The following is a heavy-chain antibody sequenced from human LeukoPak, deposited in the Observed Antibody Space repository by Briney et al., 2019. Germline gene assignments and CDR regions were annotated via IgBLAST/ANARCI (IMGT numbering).Heavy chain of an antibody. CDR3: ARGKGYSSHYYYYMDV. CDR2: INPNSGDT. J-gene: IGHJ6*03. Sequence: ASVKVSCKASGYTFTDYSMHWVRQAPGQGLEWMGWINPNSGDTKSAQQFEDRVTMTSDTSIGTACMELSRLRSDDTAVYYCARGKGYSSHYYYYMDVWGEGTAVTVSS. D-gene: IGHD6-19*01. CDR1: GYTFTDYS. V-gene: IGHV1-2*02.